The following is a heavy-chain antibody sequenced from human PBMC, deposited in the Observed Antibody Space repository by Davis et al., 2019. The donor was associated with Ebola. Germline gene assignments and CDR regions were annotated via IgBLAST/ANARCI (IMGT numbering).Heavy chain of an antibody. CDR1: GGSIRSYY. CDR3: ARCIAVADWSSNDAFDI. CDR2: IYYSGRT. J-gene: IGHJ3*02. V-gene: IGHV4-59*12. Sequence: MPSETLSLTCTVSGGSIRSYYWSWIRQPPGKGLEWIGYIYYSGRTHYNPSLKSRATISVDTSRNQFSLRLSSVTAADTAVYYCARCIAVADWSSNDAFDIWGQGTMVTVSS. D-gene: IGHD6-19*01.